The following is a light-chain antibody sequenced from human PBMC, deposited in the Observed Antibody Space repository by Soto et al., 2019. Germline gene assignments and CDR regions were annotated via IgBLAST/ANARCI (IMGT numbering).Light chain of an antibody. CDR1: QTGRTNY. V-gene: IGKV3-20*01. CDR2: GAS. CDR3: EQDNDSPLT. Sequence: EIVLTQSPGTLSLSPGERATLSCRASQTGRTNYLAWFQHKPSQAPRLLIYGASSRATGIPDRFSGSGSGTDFTLTINRLEPEDFAVYFCEQDNDSPLTFGGGTKVDIK. J-gene: IGKJ4*01.